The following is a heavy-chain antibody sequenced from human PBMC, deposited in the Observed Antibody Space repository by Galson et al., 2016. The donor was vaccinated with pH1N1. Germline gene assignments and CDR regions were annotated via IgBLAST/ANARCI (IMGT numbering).Heavy chain of an antibody. CDR3: ARAIATADSP. D-gene: IGHD6-13*01. CDR2: IKQDGSKI. J-gene: IGHJ5*02. V-gene: IGHV3-7*01. Sequence: SLRLSCAASGFTFSSYWMNWVRQAPGKGLEWVANIKQDGSKIYYVDSVKGRFTNSRDNAKNSLYLQMNSLRAEDTAVYYCARAIATADSPWGQGTLVTVSS. CDR1: GFTFSSYW.